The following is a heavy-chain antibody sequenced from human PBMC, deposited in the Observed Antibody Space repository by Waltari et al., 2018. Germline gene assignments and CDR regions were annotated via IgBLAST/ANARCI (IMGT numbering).Heavy chain of an antibody. CDR2: IISRSNYI. CDR3: ARATVTTFNYFGLDV. Sequence: EVQLVESGGGLVKPGGSLRLSCAASGFIFSSYSMNWVRQAPGKGLDWVSSIISRSNYIYYADSVKGRFAISRDNAKNSLYLQMNSLRAEDTAVYYCARATVTTFNYFGLDVWGQGTTVTVSS. J-gene: IGHJ6*02. V-gene: IGHV3-21*06. CDR1: GFIFSSYS. D-gene: IGHD4-17*01.